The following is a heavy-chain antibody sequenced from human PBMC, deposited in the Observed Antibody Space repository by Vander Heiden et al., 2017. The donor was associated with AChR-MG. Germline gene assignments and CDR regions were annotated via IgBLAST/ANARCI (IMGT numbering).Heavy chain of an antibody. CDR3: GKDTKQWLVSAYYQH. CDR2: ISWNSGSI. J-gene: IGHJ1*01. CDR1: GFTFADYA. Sequence: VQLVESGGGLVQPGRSLRLSCAASGFTFADYAMHWFRQAPGKGLEWVSGISWNSGSIGYADSVKGRFTISRDNAKNFLYLQMNSLRAEDKALDYCGKDTKQWLVSAYYQHWGQGTLVAVAS. V-gene: IGHV3-9*01. D-gene: IGHD6-19*01.